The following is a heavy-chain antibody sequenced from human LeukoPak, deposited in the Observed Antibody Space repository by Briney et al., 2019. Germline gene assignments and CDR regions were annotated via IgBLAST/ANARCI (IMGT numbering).Heavy chain of an antibody. V-gene: IGHV3-21*01. Sequence: GGSLRLSCAASGFTFSSYSMNWVRQAPGKGLEWVSSISSSSSYTNYADSVKGRFTISRDNAKNSLYLQMNSLRAEDTAVYYCATSMVRGVIRGYWYFDLWGRGTLVTVSS. CDR2: ISSSSSYT. D-gene: IGHD3-10*01. CDR3: ATSMVRGVIRGYWYFDL. CDR1: GFTFSSYS. J-gene: IGHJ2*01.